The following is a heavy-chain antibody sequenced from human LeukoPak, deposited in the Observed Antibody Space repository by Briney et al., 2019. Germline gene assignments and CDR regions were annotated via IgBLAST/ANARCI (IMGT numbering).Heavy chain of an antibody. V-gene: IGHV3-23*01. CDR1: GCTFSSSG. Sequence: GGSLRLSCAASGCTFSSSGMHWVRQAPGKGLEWVSAISGSGGSTYYADSVKGRFTISRDNSKNTLYLQMNSLRAEDTAVYYCAKVVAVAGRIFFDYWGQGTLVTVSS. CDR3: AKVVAVAGRIFFDY. CDR2: ISGSGGST. J-gene: IGHJ4*02. D-gene: IGHD6-19*01.